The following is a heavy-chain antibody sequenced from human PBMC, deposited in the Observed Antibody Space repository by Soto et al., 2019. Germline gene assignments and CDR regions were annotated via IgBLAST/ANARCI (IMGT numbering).Heavy chain of an antibody. V-gene: IGHV1-46*01. J-gene: IGHJ4*02. D-gene: IGHD6-13*01. CDR3: ARDQGYSSSWRNYFDY. CDR1: GYTFTSYY. Sequence: ASVKVSCEASGYTFTSYYIHWVRQAPGQGLEWMGIINPSGGSTSYAQKFQGRVTMTRDTSTSTVYMELSSLRSEDTAVYYCARDQGYSSSWRNYFDYWGQGALVTVS. CDR2: INPSGGST.